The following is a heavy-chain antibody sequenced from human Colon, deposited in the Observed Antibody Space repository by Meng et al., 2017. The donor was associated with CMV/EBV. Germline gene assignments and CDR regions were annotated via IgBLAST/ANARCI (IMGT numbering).Heavy chain of an antibody. CDR3: ARRQQPDIIFKNYGLDV. Sequence: ASAKVSCKASGYTFTTYGINWLRQAPGQELEWVGWISPYNGDTIYAQKFQDRVTMTTDKSTSTVYMELRSLRFDDTAIYYCARRQQPDIIFKNYGLDVWGQGTTVTVSS. D-gene: IGHD6-13*01. V-gene: IGHV1-18*01. CDR2: ISPYNGDT. CDR1: GYTFTTYG. J-gene: IGHJ6*02.